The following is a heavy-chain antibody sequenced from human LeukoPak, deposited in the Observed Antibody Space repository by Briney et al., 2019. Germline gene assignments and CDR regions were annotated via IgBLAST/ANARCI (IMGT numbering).Heavy chain of an antibody. J-gene: IGHJ2*01. V-gene: IGHV3-53*01. CDR2: IYSGGVT. CDR3: ARAPSGWSDYWYFDL. Sequence: PGGSLSLSCAASGFTISSNYMSWLRQAPGQGLEWVSLIYSGGVTYYADSVKGRFIISRHNSKNTLFLQMSSLRAEDTAVYYCARAPSGWSDYWYFDLWGRGTLVTVSS. CDR1: GFTISSNY. D-gene: IGHD6-19*01.